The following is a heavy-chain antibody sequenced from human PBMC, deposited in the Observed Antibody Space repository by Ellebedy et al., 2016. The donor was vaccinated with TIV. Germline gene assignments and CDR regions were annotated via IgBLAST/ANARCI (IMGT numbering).Heavy chain of an antibody. CDR3: AREEELLTLDY. Sequence: GGSLRLSXAASGFTFSSYSMNWVRQAPGKGLEWVSSISSSSSYIYYADSVKGRFTISRDNSKNTLYLQMNSLRAEDTAVYYCAREEELLTLDYWGQGTLVTVSS. J-gene: IGHJ4*02. CDR1: GFTFSSYS. V-gene: IGHV3-21*04. CDR2: ISSSSSYI. D-gene: IGHD1-7*01.